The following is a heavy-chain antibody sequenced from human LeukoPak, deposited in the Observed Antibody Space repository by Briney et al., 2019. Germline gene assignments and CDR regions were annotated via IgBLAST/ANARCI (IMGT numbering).Heavy chain of an antibody. CDR2: ISYAENYK. CDR1: GFTFSNYG. V-gene: IGHV3-30*18. J-gene: IGHJ6*02. D-gene: IGHD5-24*01. Sequence: GGSLRLSCAASGFTFSNYGMHGVRQAPGKGLEWVAVISYAENYKYYADSVKGRFTISRDNSKNTLYLQMNSLRGEDTAVYYCAKDLEGMRSYDHYGMDVWGQGTTVTVSS. CDR3: AKDLEGMRSYDHYGMDV.